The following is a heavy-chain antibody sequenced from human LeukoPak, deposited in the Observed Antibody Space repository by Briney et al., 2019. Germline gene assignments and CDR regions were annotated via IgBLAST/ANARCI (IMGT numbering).Heavy chain of an antibody. J-gene: IGHJ5*02. D-gene: IGHD1-26*01. Sequence: GGSLRLSCAASVFTFSVSAIHWVRQSSGKGLEWVGQIDKKDKGYATATAYAASVKGRFTISRDDSINTAYLQMKSLKTEDTALYYCTRDSGTYNWFDPWGQGTLVTVSS. CDR2: IDKKDKGYATAT. CDR3: TRDSGTYNWFDP. V-gene: IGHV3-73*01. CDR1: VFTFSVSA.